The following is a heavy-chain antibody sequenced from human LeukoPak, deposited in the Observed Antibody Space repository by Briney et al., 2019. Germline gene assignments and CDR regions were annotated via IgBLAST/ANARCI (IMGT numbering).Heavy chain of an antibody. CDR1: GDSISSSPYF. D-gene: IGHD3-3*01. CDR3: ARPSGRHWNAFDI. CDR2: INYSGNT. J-gene: IGHJ3*02. V-gene: IGHV4-39*01. Sequence: PSETLSLTCTVSGDSISSSPYFCGWLRQPPGKGLEWIGSINYSGNTYFNPSLQSRVAISVDTSKNQFSLKLSSLTAADTAVYSCARPSGRHWNAFDIWGQGTMVTVSS.